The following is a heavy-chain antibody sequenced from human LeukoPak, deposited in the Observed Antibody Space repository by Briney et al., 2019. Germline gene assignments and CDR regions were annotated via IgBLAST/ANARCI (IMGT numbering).Heavy chain of an antibody. V-gene: IGHV3-66*01. CDR1: GFTVSSNY. CDR3: AKDPTMVRGVINYYYYGMDV. CDR2: IYSGGST. J-gene: IGHJ6*02. Sequence: GGSLRLSCAASGFTVSSNYMSWVRQAPGKGLEWVSVIYSGGSTYYADSVKGRFTISRDNSKNTLYLQMNSLRAEDTAVYYCAKDPTMVRGVINYYYYGMDVWGQGTTVTVSS. D-gene: IGHD3-10*01.